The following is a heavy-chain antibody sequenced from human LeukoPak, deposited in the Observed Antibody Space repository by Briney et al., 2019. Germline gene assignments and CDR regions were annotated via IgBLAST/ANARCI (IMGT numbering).Heavy chain of an antibody. Sequence: GASVKVSCKASGYTFTSYGISWVRQAPGQGLECMGWISAYNGNTNYAQKLQGRVTMTTDTSTSTAYMELRSLRSDDTAVYYCARDSVQQFYSSGWYRWFDPWGQGTLVTVSS. CDR2: ISAYNGNT. J-gene: IGHJ5*02. CDR3: ARDSVQQFYSSGWYRWFDP. D-gene: IGHD6-19*01. V-gene: IGHV1-18*01. CDR1: GYTFTSYG.